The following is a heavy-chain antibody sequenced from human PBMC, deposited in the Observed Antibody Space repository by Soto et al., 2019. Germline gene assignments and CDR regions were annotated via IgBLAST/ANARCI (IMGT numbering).Heavy chain of an antibody. V-gene: IGHV1-69*12. D-gene: IGHD4-17*01. CDR1: GGTFSNYA. CDR3: ARGPDYGSSFDS. J-gene: IGHJ4*02. Sequence: QVRLVQSGAEVKKPGSSVKVSCKASGGTFSNYAIGWVRQAPGQGLEWMGGIILPFGTPNYPQKSQGRVTVXAXXSMATAYMDLTGLRSEATAVYYCARGPDYGSSFDSWGGGTLVTVSS. CDR2: IILPFGTP.